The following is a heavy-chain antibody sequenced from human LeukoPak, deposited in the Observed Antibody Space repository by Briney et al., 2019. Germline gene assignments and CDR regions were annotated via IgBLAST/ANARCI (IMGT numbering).Heavy chain of an antibody. J-gene: IGHJ6*02. D-gene: IGHD6-13*01. V-gene: IGHV4-39*01. CDR2: IYYSGST. CDR1: GGSISSSSYY. CDR3: ARVGRIAAAGNDYYYGMDV. Sequence: SETLSLTCTVSGGSISSSSYYWGWIRQPPGKGLEWIGSIYYSGSTYYNPSLKSRVTISVDTSKNQFSLKLSSVTGADTAVYYCARVGRIAAAGNDYYYGMDVWGQGTTVTVSS.